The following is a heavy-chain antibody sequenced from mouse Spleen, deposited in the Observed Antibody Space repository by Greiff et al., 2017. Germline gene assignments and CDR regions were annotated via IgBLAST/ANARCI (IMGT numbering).Heavy chain of an antibody. CDR1: GFTFSSYG. D-gene: IGHD4-1*01. CDR3: ARHGGWDEDWFAY. CDR2: ISSGGSYT. J-gene: IGHJ3*01. V-gene: IGHV5-6*01. Sequence: EVKVVESGGDLVKPGGSLKLSCAASGFTFSSYGMSWVRQTPDKRLEWVATISSGGSYTYYPDSVKGRFTISRDNAKNTLYLQMSSLKSEDTAMYYCARHGGWDEDWFAYWGQGTLVTVSA.